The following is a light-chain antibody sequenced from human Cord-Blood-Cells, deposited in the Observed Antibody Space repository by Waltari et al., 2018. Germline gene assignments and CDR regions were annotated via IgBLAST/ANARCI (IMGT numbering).Light chain of an antibody. J-gene: IGKJ5*01. CDR3: QQRSNWPPT. CDR2: DAS. Sequence: DIVLTQSPATLSLSPGASATLSCRASQSVSSYLAWYQQKPGQPPSLLIYDASNRATGIPARFSGSGSGTDFTLTISSLEHEDFAVYYCQQRSNWPPTFGQGTRLEIK. V-gene: IGKV3-11*01. CDR1: QSVSSY.